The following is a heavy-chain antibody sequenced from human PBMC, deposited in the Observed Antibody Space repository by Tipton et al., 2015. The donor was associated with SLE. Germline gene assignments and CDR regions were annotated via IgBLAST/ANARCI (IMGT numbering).Heavy chain of an antibody. Sequence: SLRLSCAASGFTFSSYWMSWVRQAPEKGLEWVGFIRSKAYGGTTEYAASVKGRFTISRDDSKTIAYLQMNSLKTEDTAVYYCTTGGGSSRSRDYWGQGTLVTVSS. V-gene: IGHV3-49*04. D-gene: IGHD6-13*01. CDR1: GFTFSSYW. CDR2: IRSKAYGGTT. J-gene: IGHJ4*02. CDR3: TTGGGSSRSRDY.